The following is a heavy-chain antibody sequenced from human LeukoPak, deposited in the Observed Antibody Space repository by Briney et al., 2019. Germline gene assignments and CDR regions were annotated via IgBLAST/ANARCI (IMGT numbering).Heavy chain of an antibody. CDR1: GGTFSSYA. CDR3: ARGPAGYCSSTSCYTGGYYYMDV. D-gene: IGHD2-2*02. CDR2: IIPIFGTA. V-gene: IGHV1-69*13. Sequence: GASVKVSCKASGGTFSSYAISWVRQAPGQGLEWMGGIIPIFGTANYAQKFQGRVTITADESTSTAYMELSSLRSEDTAVYYCARGPAGYCSSTSCYTGGYYYMDVWGKGTTVTVSS. J-gene: IGHJ6*03.